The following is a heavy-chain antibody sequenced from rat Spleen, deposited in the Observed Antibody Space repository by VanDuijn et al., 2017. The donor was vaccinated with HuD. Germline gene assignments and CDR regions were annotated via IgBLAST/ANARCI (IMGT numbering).Heavy chain of an antibody. CDR2: ISYDGSST. CDR1: GFTFSDYN. J-gene: IGHJ3*01. CDR3: ARHSYGSYGWFAY. V-gene: IGHV5-7*01. Sequence: EVHLVESGGGLVQPGRSLKLSCAASGFTFSDYNMAWVRQAPKKGLEWVATISYDGSSTYYRDSVKGRFTISRDNAKSTLYLQMDSLRSEDTATYYCARHSYGSYGWFAYWGQGTLVTVSS. D-gene: IGHD1-3*01.